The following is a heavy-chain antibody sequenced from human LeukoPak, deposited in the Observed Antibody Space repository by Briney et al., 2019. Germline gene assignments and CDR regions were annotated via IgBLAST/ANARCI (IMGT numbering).Heavy chain of an antibody. CDR3: ARLLEAPEY. Sequence: SETLSLTCTVSGGSISSYYWSWIRQPPGKGLEWIGYIYYSGSTNYNPSLKSRVTISVDTSKNQFSLKLSSVTAADTAVYCCARLLEAPEYWGQGTLVTVSS. J-gene: IGHJ4*02. V-gene: IGHV4-59*01. CDR1: GGSISSYY. D-gene: IGHD5-24*01. CDR2: IYYSGST.